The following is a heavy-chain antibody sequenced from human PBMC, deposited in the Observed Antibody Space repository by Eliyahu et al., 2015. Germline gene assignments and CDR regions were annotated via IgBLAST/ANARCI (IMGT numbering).Heavy chain of an antibody. Sequence: EVQLLESGGDLVQPGGSLRLSCAASGFTFSTYAMTWVRQAPGKGLEWVSTISAGGDSTYYADSVKGRSTIFRDNSKNTLYLQMNSLRVEDTAIYYCAINCSGGNCYRYWGQGILVTVSS. CDR1: GFTFSTYA. J-gene: IGHJ4*02. CDR3: AINCSGGNCYRY. V-gene: IGHV3-23*01. D-gene: IGHD2-15*01. CDR2: ISAGGDST.